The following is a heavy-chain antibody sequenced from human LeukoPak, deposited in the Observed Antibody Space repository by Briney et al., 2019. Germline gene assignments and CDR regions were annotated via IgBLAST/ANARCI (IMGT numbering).Heavy chain of an antibody. CDR2: LSGSGGST. CDR3: AKSWGYSYGSSYGMDV. V-gene: IGHV3-23*01. Sequence: QPGGSLRLSCAASGFTFSSYAMSWVRQAPGKGLDWVSALSGSGGSTYYADSVKGRFTISRDNSKNTVYLQMNSLRAEDTAVYYCAKSWGYSYGSSYGMDVWGQGTTVTVSS. CDR1: GFTFSSYA. J-gene: IGHJ6*02. D-gene: IGHD5-18*01.